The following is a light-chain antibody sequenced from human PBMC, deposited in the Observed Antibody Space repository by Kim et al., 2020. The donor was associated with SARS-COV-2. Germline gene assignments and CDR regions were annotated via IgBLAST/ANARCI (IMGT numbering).Light chain of an antibody. CDR1: SSDVGSYNL. J-gene: IGLJ2*01. Sequence: GQSITSSCTGTSSDVGSYNLVSWYQPHPGKAPKLMIYEVNKRPSGVSNRFSGSKSGNTASLTISGLQAEDEADYFCCSYAGSSSLVFGGGTQLTVL. CDR3: CSYAGSSSLV. CDR2: EVN. V-gene: IGLV2-23*02.